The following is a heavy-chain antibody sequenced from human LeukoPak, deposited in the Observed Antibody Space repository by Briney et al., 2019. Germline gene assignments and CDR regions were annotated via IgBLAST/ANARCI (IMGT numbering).Heavy chain of an antibody. D-gene: IGHD3-16*01. V-gene: IGHV1-2*02. Sequence: ASVKVSCKASRYTFTDYHMHWVRQAPGQGLEWMGWINPNSGGTNYAQKFQGRVTMTRDTSIRTAYMELSSLRSDDTAMYYCASGASAFDYWGQGTLVTVSS. J-gene: IGHJ4*02. CDR2: INPNSGGT. CDR1: RYTFTDYH. CDR3: ASGASAFDY.